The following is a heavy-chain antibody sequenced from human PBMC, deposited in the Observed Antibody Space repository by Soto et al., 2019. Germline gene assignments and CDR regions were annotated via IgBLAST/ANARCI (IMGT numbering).Heavy chain of an antibody. V-gene: IGHV1-18*04. CDR2: IRAYNGNT. J-gene: IGHJ4*02. CDR3: ARESKKWPDF. D-gene: IGHD5-12*01. Sequence: ASVKVSCKASVYSFSSYTIDWVRQAPGQGLEWLGWIRAYNGNTKYVEKLQGRVTMTTDTSTSTAYMELRNLRSDDTAVYYCARESKKWPDFWGQGTLVTVSS. CDR1: VYSFSSYT.